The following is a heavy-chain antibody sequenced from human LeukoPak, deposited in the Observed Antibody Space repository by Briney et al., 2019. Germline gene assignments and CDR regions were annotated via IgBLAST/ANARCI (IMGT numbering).Heavy chain of an antibody. Sequence: GGSLRLSCAASGFTFSNYWMSWVRQAPGKGLEWVANIKQDESEKYFVDSTKGRFIISRDNVKKLLYLQMNSLRAEDTAVYYCARMSSGGYFLWGQGALVTVSS. CDR3: ARMSSGGYFL. CDR1: GFTFSNYW. V-gene: IGHV3-7*01. J-gene: IGHJ4*02. CDR2: IKQDESEK. D-gene: IGHD3-22*01.